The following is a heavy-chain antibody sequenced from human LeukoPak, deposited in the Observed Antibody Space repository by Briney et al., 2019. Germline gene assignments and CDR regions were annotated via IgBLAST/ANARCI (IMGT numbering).Heavy chain of an antibody. J-gene: IGHJ6*02. Sequence: PSETLSLTCAVYGGSFSGYYWSWIRQPPGKGLEWIGEINHSGSTNYNPSLKSRVTISVDTSKNQFSLKLSSVTAADTAVYYCARGGLGNYDFWSGWNYYYYGMDVWGQGTTVTVSS. CDR1: GGSFSGYY. CDR2: INHSGST. V-gene: IGHV4-34*01. D-gene: IGHD3-3*01. CDR3: ARGGLGNYDFWSGWNYYYYGMDV.